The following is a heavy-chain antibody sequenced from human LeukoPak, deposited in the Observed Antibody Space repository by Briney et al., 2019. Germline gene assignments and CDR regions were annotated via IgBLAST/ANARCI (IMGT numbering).Heavy chain of an antibody. CDR2: ISSSSSTI. V-gene: IGHV3-11*04. D-gene: IGHD3/OR15-3a*01. CDR1: GGSFSGYY. J-gene: IGHJ5*02. CDR3: ARGVWTVNNWFDP. Sequence: LSLTCAVYGGSFSGYYWSWIRQAPGKGLEWVSYISSSSSTIYYADSVKGRFTISRDNAKNSLYLQMNSLRAEDTAVYYCARGVWTVNNWFDPWGQGTLVTVSS.